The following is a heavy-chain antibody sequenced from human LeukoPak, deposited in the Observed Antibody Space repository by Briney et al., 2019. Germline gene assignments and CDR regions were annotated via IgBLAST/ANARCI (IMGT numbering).Heavy chain of an antibody. CDR2: ISTSGST. J-gene: IGHJ5*02. CDR1: GGSISSGTNY. Sequence: SQTLSLTCTVSGGSISSGTNYWSWIRQPAGKGLEWIGRISTSGSTNYNPSLKSRVTMSVDTSKTDTAVYYCARDRAAVSWRNWFDPWGQGTLVTVSS. CDR3: FDP. D-gene: IGHD3-10*01. V-gene: IGHV4-61*02.